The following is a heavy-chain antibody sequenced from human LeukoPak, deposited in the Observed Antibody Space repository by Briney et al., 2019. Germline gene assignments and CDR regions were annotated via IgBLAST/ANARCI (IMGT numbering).Heavy chain of an antibody. CDR3: ARSRGAVAGWSFDI. Sequence: PSETLSLTCTVSGASVSSGSYYWSWIRQPPGTGLEWIGEMYHDGYTNYNPSLKSRVTMSVDKSKNHFSLKLTSVTAADTAVYYCARSRGAVAGWSFDIWGQGTVVTVSS. D-gene: IGHD6-19*01. CDR2: MYHDGYT. J-gene: IGHJ3*02. CDR1: GASVSSGSYY. V-gene: IGHV4-61*01.